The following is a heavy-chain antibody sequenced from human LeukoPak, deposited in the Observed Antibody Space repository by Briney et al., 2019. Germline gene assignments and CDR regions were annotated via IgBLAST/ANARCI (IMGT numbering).Heavy chain of an antibody. CDR2: MNPNSGNT. Sequence: ASVKVSCKAPGFTFTSYDINWVRQATGQGLEWMGWMNPNSGNTGYAQKFQGRVTITRNTSISTAYMELSSLRSEDTAVYYCARTTSYYYDSSGFDYWGQGTLVTVSS. V-gene: IGHV1-8*03. CDR1: GFTFTSYD. CDR3: ARTTSYYYDSSGFDY. J-gene: IGHJ4*02. D-gene: IGHD3-22*01.